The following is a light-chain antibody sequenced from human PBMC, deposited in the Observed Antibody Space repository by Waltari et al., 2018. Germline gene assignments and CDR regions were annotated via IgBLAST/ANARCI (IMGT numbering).Light chain of an antibody. Sequence: DIVMTQSPDSLAVSLGERATINCKSSQTLLNSSNNKNYLAWYQQKPGQPPKLLIYWASARESGVPDLFSGSGSGTDFTLTISSLQAEDVAVYYCQQYYSTPPTFGQGTRLEIK. CDR3: QQYYSTPPT. V-gene: IGKV4-1*01. J-gene: IGKJ5*01. CDR1: QTLLNSSNNKNY. CDR2: WAS.